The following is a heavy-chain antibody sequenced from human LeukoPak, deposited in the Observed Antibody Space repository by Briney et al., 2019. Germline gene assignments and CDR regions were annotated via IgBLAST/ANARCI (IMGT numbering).Heavy chain of an antibody. CDR1: GYTFTSYD. D-gene: IGHD3-10*01. CDR3: ARDGSGSYSITPYYYYGMDV. Sequence: GASVKVSCKASGYTFTSYDINWVRQATGQGLEWMGWMNPNSGNTGYAQKFQGRVTMTKNTSISTAYMELSSLRSEDTAVYYCARDGSGSYSITPYYYYGMDVWGQGTTVTVSS. J-gene: IGHJ6*02. V-gene: IGHV1-8*01. CDR2: MNPNSGNT.